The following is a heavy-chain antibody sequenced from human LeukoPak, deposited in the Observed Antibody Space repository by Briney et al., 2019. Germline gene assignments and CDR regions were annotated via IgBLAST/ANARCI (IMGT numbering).Heavy chain of an antibody. CDR3: ARDYENYDFWSGYQGY. D-gene: IGHD3-3*01. V-gene: IGHV3-21*01. CDR1: GFTFSSYS. Sequence: PGGSLRLSCAASGFTFSSYSMNWVRQAPGKGLEWVSSISSSSSYIYYADSVKGRFTISRENAKNSLYLQMNSLRAEDTAVYYCARDYENYDFWSGYQGYWGQGTLVTVSS. CDR2: ISSSSSYI. J-gene: IGHJ4*02.